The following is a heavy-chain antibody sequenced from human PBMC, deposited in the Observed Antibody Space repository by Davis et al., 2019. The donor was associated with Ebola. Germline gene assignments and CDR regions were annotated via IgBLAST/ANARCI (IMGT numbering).Heavy chain of an antibody. V-gene: IGHV1-69*06. J-gene: IGHJ6*02. CDR1: GGTFSSYA. CDR2: IIPIFGTA. Sequence: SVKVSCKASGGTFSSYAISWVRQAPGQGLEWMGGIIPIFGTANYAQKFQGRVTITADKSTSTAYMELRSLRSDDTAVYYCARALYGYSYGRYYYYYGMDVWGQGTTVTVSS. D-gene: IGHD5-18*01. CDR3: ARALYGYSYGRYYYYYGMDV.